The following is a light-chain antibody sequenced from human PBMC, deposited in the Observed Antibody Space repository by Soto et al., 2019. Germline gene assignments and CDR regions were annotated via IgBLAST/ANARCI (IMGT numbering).Light chain of an antibody. J-gene: IGKJ3*01. CDR2: DAS. Sequence: AIQLTQSPSSLSASVGDRVTITCRASQGISSGLAWYQQKPGKPPKLLIYDASSLESGVPSRFSGSGSGTDFTLTISSLQPEDFATYFCQLFNNYPQITFGPGTKVEIK. CDR1: QGISSG. V-gene: IGKV1D-13*01. CDR3: QLFNNYPQIT.